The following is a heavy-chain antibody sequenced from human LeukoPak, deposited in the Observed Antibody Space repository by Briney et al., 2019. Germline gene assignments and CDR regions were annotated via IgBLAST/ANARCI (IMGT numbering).Heavy chain of an antibody. J-gene: IGHJ4*01. CDR3: AKLLRDVTIYDF. CDR2: INQDDSAR. D-gene: IGHD5-24*01. CDR1: EFIFSRFW. Sequence: QPGGSLILSCAASEFIFSRFWMSWVRQAPAQGMGLVASINQDDSARIYVDSVRGRFTISTDNYTNSRFLQINCLRAEDTAFCYCAKLLRDVTIYDFWGHGALVTVSS. V-gene: IGHV3-7*02.